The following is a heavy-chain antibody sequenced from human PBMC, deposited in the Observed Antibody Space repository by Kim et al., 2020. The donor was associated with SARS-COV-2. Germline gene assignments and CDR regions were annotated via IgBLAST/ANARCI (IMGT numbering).Heavy chain of an antibody. J-gene: IGHJ4*02. CDR3: ARVGTPYCGGDCYSGLVY. V-gene: IGHV3-30*04. Sequence: GGSLRLSCAASGFTFSTYTMHWVRQAPGKGLEWVAIISYDGSNKYYADSVKGRFTISRDNSKNTLYLQMNSLRAEDTAVYYCARVGTPYCGGDCYSGLVYWGQGTLVTVSS. CDR1: GFTFSTYT. D-gene: IGHD2-21*02. CDR2: ISYDGSNK.